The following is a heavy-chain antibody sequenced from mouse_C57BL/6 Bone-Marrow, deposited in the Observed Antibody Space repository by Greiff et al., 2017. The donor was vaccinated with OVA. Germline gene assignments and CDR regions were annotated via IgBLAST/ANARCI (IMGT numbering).Heavy chain of an antibody. CDR3: AKDYGYDVWYFDV. Sequence: VKLVESGPGLVQPSQSLSITCTVSGFSLTSYGVHWVRQSPGKGLEWLGVIWRGGSTDYNAAFMSRLSITKDNSKSQVFFKMNSLQADDTAIYYCAKDYGYDVWYFDVWGTGTTVTVSS. V-gene: IGHV2-5*01. J-gene: IGHJ1*03. CDR1: GFSLTSYG. D-gene: IGHD2-2*01. CDR2: IWRGGST.